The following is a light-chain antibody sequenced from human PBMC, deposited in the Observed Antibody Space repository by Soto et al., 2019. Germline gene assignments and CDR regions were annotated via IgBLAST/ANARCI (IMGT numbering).Light chain of an antibody. CDR3: QQYGSPPIT. CDR2: GTS. CDR1: QSISDT. V-gene: IGKV3-20*01. J-gene: IGKJ5*01. Sequence: EIVMTHSPATLSVSPGGRATLSFSASQSISDTLAWYQQQPGQPPRLLMSGTSNRATGTPDRFSGSGSGTDFTLTISRLEPEDFAVYYCQQYGSPPITFGQGTRLEIK.